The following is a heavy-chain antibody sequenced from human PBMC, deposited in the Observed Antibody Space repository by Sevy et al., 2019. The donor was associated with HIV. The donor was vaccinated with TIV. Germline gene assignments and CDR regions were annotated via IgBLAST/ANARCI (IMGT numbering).Heavy chain of an antibody. D-gene: IGHD1-26*01. CDR2: IYYSGST. CDR3: ARHAYRQYFDY. J-gene: IGHJ4*02. Sequence: SETLSLTCTVSGGSISSSSYYWGWIRQPPGKGLEWIGSIYYSGSTYYNPSLKSRVTISVDTSKNQFSLKLSSVTAADTAVYYCARHAYRQYFDYWGQRTLVTVSS. V-gene: IGHV4-39*01. CDR1: GGSISSSSYY.